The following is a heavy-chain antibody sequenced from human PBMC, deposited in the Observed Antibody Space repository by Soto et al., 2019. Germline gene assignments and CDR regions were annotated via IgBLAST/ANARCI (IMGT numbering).Heavy chain of an antibody. CDR1: GFTVSNNY. CDR3: ARDVGV. CDR2: IYSGGST. J-gene: IGHJ6*04. V-gene: IGHV3-66*01. Sequence: EVQLVESGGGLVQPGGSRRLSCAAAGFTVSNNYMSWVRQAPGKGLEWVSVIYSGGSTYYADSVKGSFTILRDKSNNTLDLQMNTMGAEDTAVYYCARDVGVWGRGTTVTVSS.